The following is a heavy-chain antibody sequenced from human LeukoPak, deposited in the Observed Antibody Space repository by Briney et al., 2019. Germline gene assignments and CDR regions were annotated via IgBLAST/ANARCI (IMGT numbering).Heavy chain of an antibody. CDR3: AAAYYDSSGYVFGWFDP. V-gene: IGHV1-69*13. D-gene: IGHD3-22*01. Sequence: GASVKVSCKASGGTFSSYAISWVRQAPGQGLEWMGGIIPIFGTANYAQKFQGRVTITADESTSTAYMELSSLRSEDTAVYYCAAAYYDSSGYVFGWFDPWGQGTLVTVSS. J-gene: IGHJ5*02. CDR1: GGTFSSYA. CDR2: IIPIFGTA.